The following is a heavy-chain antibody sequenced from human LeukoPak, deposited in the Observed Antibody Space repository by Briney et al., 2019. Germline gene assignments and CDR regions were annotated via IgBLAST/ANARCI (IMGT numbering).Heavy chain of an antibody. D-gene: IGHD7-27*01. CDR2: VYRSGST. V-gene: IGHV4-38-2*02. J-gene: IGHJ4*02. CDR1: GYSISSGYH. Sequence: PSETLSLTCVVSGYSISSGYHWGWIRQPPGKGLEWIGSVYRSGSTYYNPSLKSRVTISVDTSKNQISLKVRSVTAADTAVYYCARENWVFDYWGQGILVTASS. CDR3: ARENWVFDY.